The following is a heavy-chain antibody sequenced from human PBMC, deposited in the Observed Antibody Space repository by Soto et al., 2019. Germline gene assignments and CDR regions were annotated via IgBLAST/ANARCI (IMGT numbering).Heavy chain of an antibody. CDR3: GRRYCSSASCPRNYYGMDV. V-gene: IGHV5-10-1*01. Sequence: GESLKIPCQGSGYNFASYWISWVRQMPGKGLEWMGRIDPIDSYTNYSPSFQGHLTISADKPLSTAYLQWSSLKASDTAMYYCGRRYCSSASCPRNYYGMDVWGQGTTVTVSS. D-gene: IGHD2-2*01. J-gene: IGHJ6*02. CDR1: GYNFASYW. CDR2: IDPIDSYT.